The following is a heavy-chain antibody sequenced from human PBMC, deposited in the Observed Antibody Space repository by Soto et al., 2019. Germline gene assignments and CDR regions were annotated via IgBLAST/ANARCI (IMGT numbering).Heavy chain of an antibody. V-gene: IGHV3-23*01. Sequence: EVQLLESGGGLVQPGGSLRLSCAASGFTFSSYAMSWVRQAPGKGLEWVSAISGSGGSTYYADSVKGRFTISRDNSKNTLYLQMNSRRAEDTAVYYCAKRPLSGVTTPTAFDYWGQGTLVTVSS. D-gene: IGHD3-3*01. CDR1: GFTFSSYA. J-gene: IGHJ4*02. CDR3: AKRPLSGVTTPTAFDY. CDR2: ISGSGGST.